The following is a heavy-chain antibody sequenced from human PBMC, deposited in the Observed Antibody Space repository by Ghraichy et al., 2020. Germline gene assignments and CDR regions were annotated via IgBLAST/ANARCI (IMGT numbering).Heavy chain of an antibody. Sequence: GGSLRLSCAASGFTFRNYAMTWVRRAPGQGLEWVSTISGNGDTTFYADSVKGRFTISRDNSKNTVSLQMNSLRADDTAIYYCANRGDTLGYFESWGQGTPVTVSS. D-gene: IGHD2-21*01. V-gene: IGHV3-23*01. CDR3: ANRGDTLGYFES. CDR2: ISGNGDTT. J-gene: IGHJ4*02. CDR1: GFTFRNYA.